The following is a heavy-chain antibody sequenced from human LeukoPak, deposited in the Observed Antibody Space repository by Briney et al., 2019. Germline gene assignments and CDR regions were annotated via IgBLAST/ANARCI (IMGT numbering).Heavy chain of an antibody. J-gene: IGHJ4*02. Sequence: SETLSLTCTVSGDSISSDYWSWIRQPAGKGLEWIGRIYPSESTNYNPSLKSRVTMSVDTSKNQFSLKLSSVTAADTAVYYCARERYDSSGYHPALLDYWGQGTLVTVSS. CDR1: GDSISSDY. D-gene: IGHD3-22*01. V-gene: IGHV4-4*07. CDR2: IYPSEST. CDR3: ARERYDSSGYHPALLDY.